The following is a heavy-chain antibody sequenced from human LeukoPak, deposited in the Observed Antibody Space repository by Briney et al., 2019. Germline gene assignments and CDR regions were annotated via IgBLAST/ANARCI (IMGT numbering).Heavy chain of an antibody. Sequence: GGSLRLSCAASGFTFSSYSMNWVRQAPGKGLEWVSSISSSSSYIYYADSVKGRFTISRDNAKNSLYLQMNSLRAEDTAVYYCARDGSLTYYYDSSGSLVAFDIWGQGTMVTVSS. CDR1: GFTFSSYS. CDR2: ISSSSSYI. J-gene: IGHJ3*02. CDR3: ARDGSLTYYYDSSGSLVAFDI. V-gene: IGHV3-21*01. D-gene: IGHD3-22*01.